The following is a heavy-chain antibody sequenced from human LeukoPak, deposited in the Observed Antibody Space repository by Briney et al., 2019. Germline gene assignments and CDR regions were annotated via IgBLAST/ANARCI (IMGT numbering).Heavy chain of an antibody. D-gene: IGHD2-15*01. CDR3: GRLGQRRFCSGGSCYSDY. J-gene: IGHJ4*02. CDR2: IYSSGNT. V-gene: IGHV4-39*01. Sequence: SETLSLTCTVSGDSISSSTYYWGWIRQPPGKGLEWIGTIYSSGNTYYNPSLKSRVTISVDTSKNQFSLRLTSVTAADTAVYYFGRLGQRRFCSGGSCYSDYWGQGILVTVSS. CDR1: GDSISSSTYY.